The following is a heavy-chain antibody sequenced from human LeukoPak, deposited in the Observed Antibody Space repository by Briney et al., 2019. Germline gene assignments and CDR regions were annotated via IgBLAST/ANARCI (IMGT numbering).Heavy chain of an antibody. V-gene: IGHV4-38-2*02. D-gene: IGHD6-13*01. CDR2: IYHSGST. CDR1: GYSISSGYY. Sequence: PSETLSLTCTVSGYSISSGYYWGWIRQPPGKGLEWIGSIYHSGSTYYNPSLKSRVTISVDTSKNQFSLKLSSVTAADTAVYYCAGSSSFYAFDIWGQGTLVTVSS. CDR3: AGSSSFYAFDI. J-gene: IGHJ4*02.